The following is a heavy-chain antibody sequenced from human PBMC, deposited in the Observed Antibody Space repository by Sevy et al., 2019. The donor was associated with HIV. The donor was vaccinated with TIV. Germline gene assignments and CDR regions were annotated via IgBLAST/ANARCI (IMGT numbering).Heavy chain of an antibody. CDR2: IIPIFGTA. Sequence: ASVKVSCKASGGTFSSYAISWVRQAPGQGLEWMGGIIPIFGTANYAQKFQGRVTITADKSTSTAYMELGSLRSEDTAVYYCARADYYDSSGYNYVAAFDIWGQGTMVTVSS. J-gene: IGHJ3*02. CDR1: GGTFSSYA. D-gene: IGHD3-22*01. CDR3: ARADYYDSSGYNYVAAFDI. V-gene: IGHV1-69*06.